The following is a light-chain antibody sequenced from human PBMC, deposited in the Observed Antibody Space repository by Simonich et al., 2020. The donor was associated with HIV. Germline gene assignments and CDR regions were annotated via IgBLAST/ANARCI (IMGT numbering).Light chain of an antibody. CDR1: SLRSYY. CDR2: GEN. CDR3: NSRDSSGNHYV. J-gene: IGLJ1*01. Sequence: SSELTQDPVVSVALGHTVRITCQGDSLRSYYESWYQQKPGQAPVFVIYGENNRPSGIPDRFSGSNSGNTASLTLTGAQAEDEADYYCNSRDSSGNHYVFGTGTKVTVL. V-gene: IGLV3-19*01.